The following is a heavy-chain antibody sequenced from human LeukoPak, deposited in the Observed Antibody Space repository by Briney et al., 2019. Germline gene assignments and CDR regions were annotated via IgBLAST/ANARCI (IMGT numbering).Heavy chain of an antibody. CDR1: GFTFSSSA. D-gene: IGHD5-24*01. CDR2: ISGSGSGGST. Sequence: GGSLRLSCAASGFTFSSSAMSWVRQAPGKGLEWVSSISGSGSGGSTYYADSAKGRFTISRDNSKNTLYLQMNSLRAEDTAVYYCAKSGYNRFDYWGQGTLVTVSS. J-gene: IGHJ4*02. CDR3: AKSGYNRFDY. V-gene: IGHV3-23*01.